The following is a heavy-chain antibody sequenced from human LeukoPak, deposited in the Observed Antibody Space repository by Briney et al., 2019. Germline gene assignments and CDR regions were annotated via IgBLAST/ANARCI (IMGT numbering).Heavy chain of an antibody. V-gene: IGHV3-7*01. Sequence: GGSLRLSCAASGFTFSSYWMSWVRQAPGKGLEWVADITQDGSEKYYVDSVKGRFTISRDNAKNSLYLQMNSLRAEDTAVYYCARDAAYCSSTNPCYYYYMDVWGKGTTVTVSS. D-gene: IGHD2-2*01. CDR1: GFTFSSYW. CDR2: ITQDGSEK. CDR3: ARDAAYCSSTNPCYYYYMDV. J-gene: IGHJ6*03.